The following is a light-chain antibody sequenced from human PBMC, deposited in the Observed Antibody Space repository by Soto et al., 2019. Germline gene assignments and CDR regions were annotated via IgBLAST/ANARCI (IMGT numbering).Light chain of an antibody. CDR3: QQRTTWPT. J-gene: IGKJ4*01. Sequence: EIVLTQSPATLSLSPGDTATLSCRASQRFTSSLAWFQQKPGQAPRLLIYDVSRRATAIPARFSGSGSGTDFTLTISSLEPEDFAVYYCQQRTTWPTFGGGTKVEIK. V-gene: IGKV3-11*01. CDR1: QRFTSS. CDR2: DVS.